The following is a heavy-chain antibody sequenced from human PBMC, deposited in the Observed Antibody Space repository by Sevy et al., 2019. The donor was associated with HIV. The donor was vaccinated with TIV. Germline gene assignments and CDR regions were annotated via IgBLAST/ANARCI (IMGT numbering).Heavy chain of an antibody. CDR1: GFSLSTSGVG. Sequence: SGPTLVKPTQTLTLTCTFSGFSLSTSGVGVGWIRQPPGKALEWLALIYWDDDKRYSPSLKSRLTITKDTSKNQVVLTFTNMDPVDTATYYCAHSLYYYDSSGYPDAFDIWGQGTMVTVSS. CDR2: IYWDDDK. D-gene: IGHD3-22*01. V-gene: IGHV2-5*02. CDR3: AHSLYYYDSSGYPDAFDI. J-gene: IGHJ3*02.